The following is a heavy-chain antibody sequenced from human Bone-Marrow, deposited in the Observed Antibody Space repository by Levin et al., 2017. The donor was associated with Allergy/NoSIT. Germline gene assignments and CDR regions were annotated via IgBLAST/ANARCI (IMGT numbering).Heavy chain of an antibody. D-gene: IGHD3-16*01. CDR1: GFTFSIYW. Sequence: PGGSLRLSCAASGFTFSIYWMSWVRQAPGKGLEWVANIKQDGSEKNYVDSVKGRFTISRDNAKNSLYLQMNSLRAEDTAVYFCAREFGGMDVWGQGTTVTVSS. V-gene: IGHV3-7*01. J-gene: IGHJ6*02. CDR3: AREFGGMDV. CDR2: IKQDGSEK.